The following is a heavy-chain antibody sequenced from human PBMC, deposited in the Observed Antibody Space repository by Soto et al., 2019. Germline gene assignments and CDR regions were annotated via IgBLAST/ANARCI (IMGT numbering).Heavy chain of an antibody. J-gene: IGHJ6*03. CDR1: GDSVSSNTAA. D-gene: IGHD5-12*01. CDR3: ARDLESGYSNYYYYMDV. Sequence: QVQLQQSGPGLVKPSQTLSLTCAISGDSVSSNTAAWHWIRQSPSRGLEWLGRAYFRSRWYNDYSVSVKSRSTINADTSKNQFSLHLNSVSPEDTAVYYCARDLESGYSNYYYYMDVWGKGTTVTVSS. V-gene: IGHV6-1*01. CDR2: AYFRSRWYN.